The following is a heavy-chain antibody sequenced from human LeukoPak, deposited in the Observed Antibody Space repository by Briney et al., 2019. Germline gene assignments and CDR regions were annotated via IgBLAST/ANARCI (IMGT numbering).Heavy chain of an antibody. D-gene: IGHD3-10*01. CDR2: ISWNSGSI. V-gene: IGHV3-9*01. CDR1: GFTFDDYA. CDR3: AKSQVLLWFGGSFDY. J-gene: IGHJ4*02. Sequence: PGGSLRLSCAASGFTFDDYAMHWVRQAPGKGLEWVSDISWNSGSIGYADSVKGRFTISRDNAKNSLYLQMNSLRAEDTALYYCAKSQVLLWFGGSFDYWGQGTLVTVSS.